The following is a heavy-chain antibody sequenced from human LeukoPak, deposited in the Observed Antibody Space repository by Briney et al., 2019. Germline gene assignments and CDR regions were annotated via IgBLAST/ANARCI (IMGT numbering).Heavy chain of an antibody. CDR3: ARGDYDILTGYWNWFDP. J-gene: IGHJ5*02. D-gene: IGHD3-9*01. CDR2: IYYSGST. V-gene: IGHV4-59*01. Sequence: SETLSLTCTVSGGSISSYYWIWIRQPPGKGLEWIGYIYYSGSTKYNPSLKSRVTMSVDTSKNQFSLKLNSVTAADTAVYYCARGDYDILTGYWNWFDPWGQGTLVTVSS. CDR1: GGSISSYY.